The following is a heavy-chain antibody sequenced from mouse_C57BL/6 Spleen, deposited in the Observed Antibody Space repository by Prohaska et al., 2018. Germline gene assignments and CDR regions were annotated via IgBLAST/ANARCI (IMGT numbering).Heavy chain of an antibody. CDR3: ARGGTGVDY. Sequence: VTQWPIQGLEWIGNIDPSDSETHYNQKFKDKATLTVDKSSSTACMQLSSLTSEDSAVYEGARGGTGVDYWGQGTTLTVPS. D-gene: IGHD3-3*01. J-gene: IGHJ2*01. CDR2: IDPSDSET. V-gene: IGHV1-52*01.